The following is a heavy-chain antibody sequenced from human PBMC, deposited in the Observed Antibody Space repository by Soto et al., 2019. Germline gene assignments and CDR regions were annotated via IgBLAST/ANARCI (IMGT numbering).Heavy chain of an antibody. Sequence: GGSLRLSCAASGFTFSSYEVNWVRQAPGQGLELFSYISTSGNTLFYADSVKGRFTISRDNSNNSLYLQMNSLRAADTAFYYCARGYSGGWSRGGYFDFWGQGTLVTVSS. V-gene: IGHV3-48*03. J-gene: IGHJ4*02. CDR2: ISTSGNTL. CDR3: ARGYSGGWSRGGYFDF. D-gene: IGHD6-19*01. CDR1: GFTFSSYE.